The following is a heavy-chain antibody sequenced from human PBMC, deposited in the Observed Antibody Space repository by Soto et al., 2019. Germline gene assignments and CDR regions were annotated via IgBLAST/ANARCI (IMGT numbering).Heavy chain of an antibody. CDR2: ISSSSSTI. Sequence: GGSLRLSXAASGFTFSSYSMNWVRQAPGKGLEWVSYISSSSSTIHYADSVKGRFTISRDNAKNSLYLQMNSLRDEDTAVYYCARGSSGWYDYWGQGTLVTVSS. D-gene: IGHD6-19*01. V-gene: IGHV3-48*02. CDR1: GFTFSSYS. J-gene: IGHJ4*02. CDR3: ARGSSGWYDY.